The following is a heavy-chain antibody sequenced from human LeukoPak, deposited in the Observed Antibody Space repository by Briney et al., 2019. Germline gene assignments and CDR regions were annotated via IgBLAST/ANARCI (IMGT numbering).Heavy chain of an antibody. CDR1: GFPFSTYA. D-gene: IGHD1-26*01. CDR2: ISGSGGDT. V-gene: IGHV3-23*01. Sequence: GSLRLSCAASGFPFSTYAMSWVRQAPGKGLEWVSIISGSGGDTYYADSVKGRFTISRDNSKNTLYLQMNSLRAEDTALYYCAKELYSGSYSAFDIWGQGTMVTVSS. CDR3: AKELYSGSYSAFDI. J-gene: IGHJ3*02.